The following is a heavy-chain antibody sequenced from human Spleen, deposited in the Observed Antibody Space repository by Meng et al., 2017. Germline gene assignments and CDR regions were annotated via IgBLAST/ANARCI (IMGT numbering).Heavy chain of an antibody. CDR2: INSDGRET. CDR3: ARDEGFDP. CDR1: GFAFSAYR. Sequence: ELVGSGGGLAQTGGSLRLSCAASGFAFSAYRMHWVRQGPAKGLEWVARINSDGRETMYADSVKGRFTIARDNAKNTLYLQLNSLRVEDTAIYSCARDEGFDPWGQGTLVTVSS. V-gene: IGHV3-74*03. J-gene: IGHJ5*02.